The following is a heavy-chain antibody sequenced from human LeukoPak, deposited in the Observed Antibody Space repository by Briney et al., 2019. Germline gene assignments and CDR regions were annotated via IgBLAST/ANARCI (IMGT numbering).Heavy chain of an antibody. V-gene: IGHV3-23*01. J-gene: IGHJ6*03. D-gene: IGHD1-26*01. CDR2: ISSSGDRA. Sequence: PGGSLRLSCAASGFPFKNYAMTWVRQAPGKGLDWVSGISSSGDRADYADSVKGRCTMSRDNSKSTLYLQMNSLTAEDTAVYYCAKGGLPATTYYYYMDVWGKGATVTVSS. CDR3: AKGGLPATTYYYYMDV. CDR1: GFPFKNYA.